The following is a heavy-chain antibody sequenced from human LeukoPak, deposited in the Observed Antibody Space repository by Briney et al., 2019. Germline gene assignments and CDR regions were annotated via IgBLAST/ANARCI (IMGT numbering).Heavy chain of an antibody. CDR3: AREGGTTVTTYQDYFDY. CDR1: GFTFSSYW. Sequence: PGGSLRLSCAASGFTFSSYWKSWVRQAPGKGLEGVANIKQDGSEKYYVDSVKGRFTISRDNAKNSLYLQMNSLRAEDTAVYYCAREGGTTVTTYQDYFDYWGQGTLVTVSS. J-gene: IGHJ4*02. CDR2: IKQDGSEK. D-gene: IGHD4-17*01. V-gene: IGHV3-7*01.